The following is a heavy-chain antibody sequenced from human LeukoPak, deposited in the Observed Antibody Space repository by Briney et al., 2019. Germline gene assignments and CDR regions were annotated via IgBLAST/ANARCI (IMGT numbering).Heavy chain of an antibody. CDR3: AKAQRYGSYYYYMDV. V-gene: IGHV3-9*01. D-gene: IGHD3-10*01. CDR1: GFTFDDYA. CDR2: ISWNSGSI. Sequence: GGSLRLSCAASGFTFDDYAMHWVRQAPGKGLEWVSGISWNSGSIGYADSVKGRFTISRDNAKNSLYLQMNSLRAGDTALYYCAKAQRYGSYYYYMDVWGKGTTVTVSS. J-gene: IGHJ6*03.